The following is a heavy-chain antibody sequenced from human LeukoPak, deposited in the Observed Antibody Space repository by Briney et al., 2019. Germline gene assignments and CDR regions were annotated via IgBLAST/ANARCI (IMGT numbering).Heavy chain of an antibody. CDR3: ARVHHYFDIAFDY. V-gene: IGHV1-46*01. CDR1: GYTFSNYY. Sequence: GASVKVSCKASGYTFSNYYIHWVRQAPGQGLEWMGMINPSGGSTTYAQKFQGRVNMTRDKSTSTVYMELISLRSEDTAVYYCARVHHYFDIAFDYWGQGTLVTVSS. D-gene: IGHD3-22*01. CDR2: INPSGGST. J-gene: IGHJ4*02.